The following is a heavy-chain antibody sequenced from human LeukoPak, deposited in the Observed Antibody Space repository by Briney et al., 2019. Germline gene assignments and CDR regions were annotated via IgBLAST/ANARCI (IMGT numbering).Heavy chain of an antibody. Sequence: SETLSLTCTVSGGSISSYYWSWIRQPPGKGLEWIGRIYTSGSTNYNPSLKSRVTMSVATSKNQFSLKLSSVTAADTAVYYCARTPTSRKRFLGGAAAGTDYYYSYYMDVWGKGTTVTISS. D-gene: IGHD6-13*01. J-gene: IGHJ6*03. V-gene: IGHV4-4*07. CDR2: IYTSGST. CDR1: GGSISSYY. CDR3: ARTPTSRKRFLGGAAAGTDYYYSYYMDV.